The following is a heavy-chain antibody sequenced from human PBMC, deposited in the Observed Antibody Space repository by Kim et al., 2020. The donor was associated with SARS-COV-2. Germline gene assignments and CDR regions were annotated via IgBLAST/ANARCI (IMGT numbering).Heavy chain of an antibody. V-gene: IGHV3-30*04. J-gene: IGHJ6*01. CDR3: SRDISSFSSGWIYYYYG. D-gene: IGHD6-19*01. CDR2: ISYDGSNK. Sequence: GGSLRLSCAASGFTFSSYGMHWVRQAPGKWREWVAVISYDGSNKNYVDSVKGRFTISRDNSKYTLYLQMNSLRAADTAGYVCSRDISSFSSGWIYYYYG. CDR1: GFTFSSYG.